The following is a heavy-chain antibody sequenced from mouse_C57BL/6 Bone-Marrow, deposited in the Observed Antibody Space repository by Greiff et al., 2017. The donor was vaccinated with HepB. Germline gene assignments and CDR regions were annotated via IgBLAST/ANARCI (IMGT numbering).Heavy chain of an antibody. CDR3: AREGGYYDYD. Sequence: EVKLVESGPVLVKPGASVKMSCKASGYTFTDYYMNWVKQSHGKSLEWIGVINPYNGGTSYNQKFKGKATLTVDKSSSTAYMELNSLTSEDSAVYYCAREGGYYDYDGGQGTTLTVSS. CDR1: GYTFTDYY. J-gene: IGHJ2*01. D-gene: IGHD2-4*01. V-gene: IGHV1-19*01. CDR2: INPYNGGT.